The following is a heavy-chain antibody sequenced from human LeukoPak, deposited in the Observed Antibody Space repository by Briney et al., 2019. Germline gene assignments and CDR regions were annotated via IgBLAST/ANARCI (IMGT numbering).Heavy chain of an antibody. D-gene: IGHD2-21*02. CDR1: GGSISSGYW. V-gene: IGHV4-4*02. Sequence: SETLSLTCTVSGGSISSGYWWTWVRQAPGKGLEWIGEIYHSGSTSYNPSLKSRVTISIDKSKNQLSLNLSSVTAADTAVYYCARDRCGGDCPLDYWGQGTLVTVSS. CDR2: IYHSGST. CDR3: ARDRCGGDCPLDY. J-gene: IGHJ4*02.